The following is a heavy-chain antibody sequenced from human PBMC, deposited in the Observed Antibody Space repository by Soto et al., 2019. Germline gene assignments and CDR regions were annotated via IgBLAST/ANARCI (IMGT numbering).Heavy chain of an antibody. D-gene: IGHD6-19*01. CDR3: ARDPRQYSSGWYYFDY. Sequence: GASVKVSCKASGYTFTSYGISWVRQAPGQGLEWMGWISAYNGNTNYAQKLQGRVTMTTDTSTSTAYMELRSLRSDDTAVYYCARDPRQYSSGWYYFDYWGQGTLVTVSS. V-gene: IGHV1-18*01. CDR1: GYTFTSYG. J-gene: IGHJ4*02. CDR2: ISAYNGNT.